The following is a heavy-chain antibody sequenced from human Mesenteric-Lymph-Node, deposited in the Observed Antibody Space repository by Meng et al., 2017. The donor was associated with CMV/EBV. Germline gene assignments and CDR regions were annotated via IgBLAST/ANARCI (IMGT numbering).Heavy chain of an antibody. D-gene: IGHD3-16*01. CDR3: ARDRESSTWGDYYYYGMDV. V-gene: IGHV4-59*01. CDR1: GGSISSYY. Sequence: SETLSLTCTVSGGSISSYYWSWIRQPPGKGLEWIGCIYHSGSTNYNPSLKSRVTVSIDTSKKQFSLKLSSVTAADTAVYYCARDRESSTWGDYYYYGMDVWGQGTTVTVSS. CDR2: IYHSGST. J-gene: IGHJ6*02.